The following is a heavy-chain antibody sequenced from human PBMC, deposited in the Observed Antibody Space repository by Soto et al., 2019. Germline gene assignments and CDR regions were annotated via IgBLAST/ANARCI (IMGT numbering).Heavy chain of an antibody. J-gene: IGHJ5*02. CDR1: GGSISSYY. CDR2: IYYSGST. V-gene: IGHV4-59*01. CDR3: AGLQSMRLSGLDP. D-gene: IGHD3-16*02. Sequence: PSETLSLTCTVSGGSISSYYWSWIRQPPGKGLEWIGYIYYSGSTNYNPSLKSRVTISVDTSKNQFSLKLSSVTAADTAVYYCAGLQSMRLSGLDPWGQGTLVTVSS.